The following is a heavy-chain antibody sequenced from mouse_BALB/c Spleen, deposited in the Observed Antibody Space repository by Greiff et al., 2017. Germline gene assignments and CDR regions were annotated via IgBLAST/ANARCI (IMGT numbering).Heavy chain of an antibody. CDR3: ARYDGYLG. Sequence: QVQLQQPGAELVKPGTSVKLSCKASGYNFTSYWINWVKLRPGQGLEWIGDIYPGSGSTNYNEKFKSKATLTVDTSSSTAYMQLSSLASEDSALYYCARYDGYLGWGQGTTLTVSS. V-gene: IGHV1-55*01. CDR1: GYNFTSYW. CDR2: IYPGSGST. D-gene: IGHD2-3*01. J-gene: IGHJ2*01.